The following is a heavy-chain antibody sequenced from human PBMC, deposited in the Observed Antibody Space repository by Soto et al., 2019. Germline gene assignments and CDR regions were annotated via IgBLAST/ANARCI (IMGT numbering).Heavy chain of an antibody. CDR3: AKGQVYDFWSGSRFDP. J-gene: IGHJ5*02. V-gene: IGHV4-34*01. Sequence: PSETLSLTCAVYGGSFSGYYWSWIRQPPGKGLEWIGEINHSGSTNYNPSLKSRVTISVDTSKNQFSLKLSSVTAEDTAVYYCAKGQVYDFWSGSRFDPWGQGTLVTVSS. CDR1: GGSFSGYY. D-gene: IGHD3-3*01. CDR2: INHSGST.